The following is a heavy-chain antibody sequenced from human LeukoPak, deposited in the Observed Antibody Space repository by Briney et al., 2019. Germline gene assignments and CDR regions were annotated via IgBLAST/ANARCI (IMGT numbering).Heavy chain of an antibody. CDR3: ARGGFTYSSGWRFDY. J-gene: IGHJ4*02. CDR1: GGSISSGRYY. V-gene: IGHV4-61*02. CDR2: IYTSGST. Sequence: SETLSLTCTVSGGSISSGRYYWSWIRQPAGKGLEWIGRIYTSGSTNYNPSLKSRVAISVDTSKNQFSLKLSSVTAADTAVYYCARGGFTYSSGWRFDYWGQGTLVTVSS. D-gene: IGHD6-19*01.